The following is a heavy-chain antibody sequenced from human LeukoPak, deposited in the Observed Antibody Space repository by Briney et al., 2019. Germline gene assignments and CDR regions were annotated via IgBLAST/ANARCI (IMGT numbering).Heavy chain of an antibody. CDR2: IYYSGST. CDR3: ARRMGRQWLAPKPPFDY. J-gene: IGHJ4*02. Sequence: SETLSLTCTVSGGSISSSSYYWGWIRQPPGKGLEWIGSIYYSGSTYYNPSLKSRVTISVDTSKNQFSLKLSSVTAADTAVYYCARRMGRQWLAPKPPFDYWGQGTLVTVSS. CDR1: GGSISSSSYY. D-gene: IGHD6-19*01. V-gene: IGHV4-39*07.